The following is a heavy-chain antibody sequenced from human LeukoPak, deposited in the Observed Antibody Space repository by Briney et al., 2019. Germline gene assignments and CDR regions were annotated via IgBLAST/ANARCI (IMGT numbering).Heavy chain of an antibody. CDR2: ISGSGGST. V-gene: IGHV3-23*01. J-gene: IGHJ6*03. Sequence: GGSLRLSCAASGFTFSSYAMSWVRQAPGQGLEWVSVISGSGGSTYYADSVKGRFTISRDNSKNTLYLQMNSLRAEDTAVYYCAKWGSSSSAYYYYYMDVWGKGTTVTVSS. CDR1: GFTFSSYA. D-gene: IGHD6-6*01. CDR3: AKWGSSSSAYYYYYMDV.